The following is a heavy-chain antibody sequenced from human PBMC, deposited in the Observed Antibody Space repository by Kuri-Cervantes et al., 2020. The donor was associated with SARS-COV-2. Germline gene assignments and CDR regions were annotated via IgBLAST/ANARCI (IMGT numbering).Heavy chain of an antibody. CDR3: ARTTYGSGSYWDDAFDI. Sequence: GGSLRLSCAASGSTFSSYWMSWVRQAPGKGLEWVANIKQDGSEKYYVDSVKGRFTISRDNAKNSLYLQMNSLRAEDTAVYYCARTTYGSGSYWDDAFDIWGRGTMVTVSS. CDR1: GSTFSSYW. CDR2: IKQDGSEK. J-gene: IGHJ3*02. V-gene: IGHV3-7*01. D-gene: IGHD3-10*01.